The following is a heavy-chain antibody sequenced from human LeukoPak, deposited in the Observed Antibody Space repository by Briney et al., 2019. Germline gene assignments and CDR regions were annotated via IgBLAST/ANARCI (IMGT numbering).Heavy chain of an antibody. J-gene: IGHJ6*04. Sequence: ASVKVSFKASGGTFSSYAISWVRQAPGQGLEWMGGIVPIFGTANYAQKFQGRVTITADESTSTAYMELSSLRSEDTAVYYCAREIVVAATQYYYYYYGMDVWGKGTTVTVSS. CDR1: GGTFSSYA. CDR2: IVPIFGTA. V-gene: IGHV1-69*01. CDR3: AREIVVAATQYYYYYYGMDV. D-gene: IGHD2-15*01.